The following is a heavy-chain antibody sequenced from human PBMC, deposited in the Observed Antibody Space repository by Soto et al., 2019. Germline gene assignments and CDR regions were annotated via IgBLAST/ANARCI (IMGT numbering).Heavy chain of an antibody. J-gene: IGHJ4*02. V-gene: IGHV4-30-2*01. CDR3: DREGHDSSGYLYFDY. D-gene: IGHD3-22*01. CDR2: IYHSGST. CDR1: GGSISSGGYS. Sequence: SETLSLTCAVSGGSISSGGYSWSWIRQPPGKGLEWIGYIYHSGSTYYNPSLKSRVTISVDRSKNQFSLKLSSVTAADTAVYYCDREGHDSSGYLYFDYWGQGTLVTVSS.